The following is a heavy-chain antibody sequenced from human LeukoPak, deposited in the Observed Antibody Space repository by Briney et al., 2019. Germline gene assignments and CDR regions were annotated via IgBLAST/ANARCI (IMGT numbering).Heavy chain of an antibody. CDR1: GFTFSTYW. D-gene: IGHD2-15*01. CDR3: ARGADGVSSNSRGWFDP. V-gene: IGHV3-7*01. Sequence: PGGSLRLSCAASGFTFSTYWMSWVRQAPGKGLEWVANIKEDGSEKFHVGSVRGRFTISRDNAKNSLYLQMNSLRAEDTAVYSCARGADGVSSNSRGWFDPWGQGTLVTVSS. J-gene: IGHJ5*02. CDR2: IKEDGSEK.